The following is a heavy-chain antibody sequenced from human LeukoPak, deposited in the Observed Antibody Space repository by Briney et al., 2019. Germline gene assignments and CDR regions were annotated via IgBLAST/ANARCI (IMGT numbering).Heavy chain of an antibody. Sequence: SVKVSCKASGGTFSSYAISWVRQAPGQGLELMGGIIPIFGTANYAQKFQGRVTITADESTSTAYMELSSLRSEDTAVYYCAREDIRGYSYGALWGDYWGQGTLVTVSS. D-gene: IGHD5-18*01. CDR3: AREDIRGYSYGALWGDY. CDR1: GGTFSSYA. J-gene: IGHJ4*02. V-gene: IGHV1-69*13. CDR2: IIPIFGTA.